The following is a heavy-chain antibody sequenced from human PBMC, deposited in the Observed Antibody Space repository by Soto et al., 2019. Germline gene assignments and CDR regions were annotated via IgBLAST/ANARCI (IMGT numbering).Heavy chain of an antibody. Sequence: QLQLQESGPGLVKPSETLSLTCTVSGGSISSSSYYWGWIRQPPGKGLEWIGSIYYSGSTYYNPSLKSRVTISVDTSENQFSLKLSSVTAADTAVYYCARDTSSGWTYNWFDPWGQGTLVTVSS. CDR2: IYYSGST. CDR3: ARDTSSGWTYNWFDP. J-gene: IGHJ5*02. D-gene: IGHD6-19*01. CDR1: GGSISSSSYY. V-gene: IGHV4-39*02.